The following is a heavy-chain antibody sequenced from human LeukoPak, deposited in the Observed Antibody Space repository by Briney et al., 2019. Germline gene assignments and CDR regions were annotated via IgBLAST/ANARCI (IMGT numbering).Heavy chain of an antibody. D-gene: IGHD1-1*01. CDR2: IYPTDSDT. CDR3: ALRSGNDDAYHV. CDR1: AYNFLTSW. Sequence: GESLKIFCKVSAYNFLTSWIGWVRQMPGKGLEWMGIIYPTDSDTRFSPSFQGQVTISVDKSITTAYLQWSSLQASDTAIYFCALRSGNDDAYHVWGQGTMVTVSS. V-gene: IGHV5-51*01. J-gene: IGHJ3*01.